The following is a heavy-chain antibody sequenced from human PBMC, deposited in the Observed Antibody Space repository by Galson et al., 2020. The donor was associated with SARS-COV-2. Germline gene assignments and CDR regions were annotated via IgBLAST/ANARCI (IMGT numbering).Heavy chain of an antibody. Sequence: SETLSLTCTVSGGSTNTGTYYWGWIRQPPGKGLEWIGSVYYSGITYYNPSLKSRVTISVDTSKNQFSLRLNSVTAADTAVYYRARVKDCSSVSCYDSYYYMDVWGKGTTVTVSS. V-gene: IGHV4-39*07. D-gene: IGHD2-15*01. CDR1: GGSTNTGTYY. J-gene: IGHJ6*03. CDR2: VYYSGIT. CDR3: ARVKDCSSVSCYDSYYYMDV.